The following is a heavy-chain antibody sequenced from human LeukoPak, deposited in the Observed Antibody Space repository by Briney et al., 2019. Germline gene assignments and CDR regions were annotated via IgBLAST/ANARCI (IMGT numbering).Heavy chain of an antibody. J-gene: IGHJ6*02. Sequence: GGSLRLSCAASAFTFSSYAMSWVRQAPGKGLEWVSGISGSGGRTWYADSAKGRFTISRDNAKNTLYLQMNSLRAEDTAVYYCARGGVAGGMDVWGQGTTVSVSS. D-gene: IGHD6-19*01. CDR3: ARGGVAGGMDV. V-gene: IGHV3-23*01. CDR2: ISGSGGRT. CDR1: AFTFSSYA.